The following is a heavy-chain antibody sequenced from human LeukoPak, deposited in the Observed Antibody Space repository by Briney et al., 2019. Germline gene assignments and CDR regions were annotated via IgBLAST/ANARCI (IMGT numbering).Heavy chain of an antibody. CDR3: ARGGSYLSAFDI. CDR2: IKQDGSEK. J-gene: IGHJ3*02. Sequence: PGGSLRLSCAASGFTFRSYGMHWVRQAPGKGLEWVANIKQDGSEKYYVDSVKGRFTISRDNAKNSLYLQMNSLRAEDTAVYYRARGGSYLSAFDIWGQGTMVTVSS. V-gene: IGHV3-7*03. D-gene: IGHD1-26*01. CDR1: GFTFRSYG.